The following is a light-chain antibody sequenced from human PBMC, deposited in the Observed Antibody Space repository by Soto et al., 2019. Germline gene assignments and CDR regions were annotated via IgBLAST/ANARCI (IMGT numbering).Light chain of an antibody. Sequence: DIQMTQSPSTLSASVGDRVTITCRARQSISRWLAWYQQKPGKAPKLLIYDASILESGVPSRFTGSGSGTDFTFTISSLQPEDIATYYCQQYEIFPITFGQGTRLEIK. CDR3: QQYEIFPIT. CDR2: DAS. V-gene: IGKV1-5*01. J-gene: IGKJ5*01. CDR1: QSISRW.